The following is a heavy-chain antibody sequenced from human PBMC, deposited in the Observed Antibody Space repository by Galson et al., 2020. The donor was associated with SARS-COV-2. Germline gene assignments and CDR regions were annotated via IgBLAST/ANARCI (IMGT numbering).Heavy chain of an antibody. CDR1: GGSISSISYY. V-gene: IGHV4-39*07. CDR3: ARDQEALGYFYYGMDV. D-gene: IGHD3-16*01. Sequence: SETLSLTCTVSGGSISSISYYWGWIRQSPGKGLEWIGNIYYSGDSYYNPSLKSRVTISVDTSKNQFSLKLSSVTAADTAVYYCARDQEALGYFYYGMDVWGQGTTVTVSS. CDR2: IYYSGDS. J-gene: IGHJ6*02.